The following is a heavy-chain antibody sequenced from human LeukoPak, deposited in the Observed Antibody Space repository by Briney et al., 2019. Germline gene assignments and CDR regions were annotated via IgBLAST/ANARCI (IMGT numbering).Heavy chain of an antibody. CDR1: GFTFSSYG. J-gene: IGHJ4*02. V-gene: IGHV3-33*03. CDR2: IWYDGSNK. Sequence: GGSLRLSCAASGFTFSSYGMHWVRQAPGKGLEWVAVIWYDGSNKYYADSVKGRFTISRDNAKNSLYLQMNSLRAEDTAVYYCARGPSGYLFDYWGQGTLVTVSS. D-gene: IGHD3-3*01. CDR3: ARGPSGYLFDY.